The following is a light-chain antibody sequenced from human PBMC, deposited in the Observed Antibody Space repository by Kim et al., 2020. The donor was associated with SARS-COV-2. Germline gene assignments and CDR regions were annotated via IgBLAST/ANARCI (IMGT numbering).Light chain of an antibody. CDR1: NIEGKS. CDR2: YDS. V-gene: IGLV3-21*04. J-gene: IGLJ2*01. CDR3: QVWDSSSHHLV. Sequence: SYELTQPPSVSVAPGKTARLTCGGDNIEGKSVHWYQQRPGQAPVLGIYYDSDRSSGIPVRFSGSNSGNTAILTITRVEDGDEADYYCQVWDSSSHHLVFVGGTQLTVL.